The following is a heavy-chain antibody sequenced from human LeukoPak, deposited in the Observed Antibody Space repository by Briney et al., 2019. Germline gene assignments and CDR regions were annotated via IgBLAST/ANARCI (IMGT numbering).Heavy chain of an antibody. Sequence: GGSLRLSCAASGFTFSSYEMNWVRQAPGKGLEWVSYISSSGSTIYYADSVKGRFTISRDNAKNSLYLQMNSLRAEDTAVYYCARVYPGVIAAHYWGQGTLVTVSS. CDR3: ARVYPGVIAAHY. CDR2: ISSSGSTI. D-gene: IGHD6-6*01. CDR1: GFTFSSYE. V-gene: IGHV3-48*03. J-gene: IGHJ4*02.